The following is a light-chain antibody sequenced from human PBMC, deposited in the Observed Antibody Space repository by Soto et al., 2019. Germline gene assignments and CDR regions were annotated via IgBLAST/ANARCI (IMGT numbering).Light chain of an antibody. V-gene: IGLV2-14*03. J-gene: IGLJ1*01. Sequence: QSVLTQPASVSGSPGQSITISCTGTSSDVGGYNYVSWYQQHPGKGPKLMIYEVSNRPSGVSNRFSGSKSGNTATLTISGLQAEDEADYYCSSYTSTTTRVXGTGTKVTV. CDR2: EVS. CDR3: SSYTSTTTRV. CDR1: SSDVGGYNY.